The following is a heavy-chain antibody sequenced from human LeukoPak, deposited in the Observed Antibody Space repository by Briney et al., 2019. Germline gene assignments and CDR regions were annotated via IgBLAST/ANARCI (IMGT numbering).Heavy chain of an antibody. CDR2: NIPIFGTA. J-gene: IGHJ6*02. V-gene: IGHV1-69*05. CDR3: ARDCSSTSCHLYYYGMDV. D-gene: IGHD2-2*01. Sequence: ASEKVSCKASGGTFSSYAISWVRQAPEQGLAWLGWNIPIFGTANYAQKFQGRVTINTDESTSTAYMELSSLRSEDTAVYYCARDCSSTSCHLYYYGMDVWGQGTTVTVSS. CDR1: GGTFSSYA.